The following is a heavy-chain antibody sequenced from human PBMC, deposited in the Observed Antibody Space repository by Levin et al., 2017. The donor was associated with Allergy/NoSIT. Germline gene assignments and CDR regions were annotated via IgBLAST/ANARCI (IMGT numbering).Heavy chain of an antibody. CDR1: GFSFSTYA. CDR3: ANSELLTTFNNYYHGMDD. J-gene: IGHJ6*02. V-gene: IGHV3-23*01. D-gene: IGHD1-1*01. CDR2: ISARGGRT. Sequence: PGGSLRLSCAASGFSFSTYAMSWVRQAPGKGLEWVSGISARGGRTYYADPVKGRFTVSRDNSKNTLYLQMNSLRAEDTAVYYCANSELLTTFNNYYHGMDDWGQGSTVAVSS.